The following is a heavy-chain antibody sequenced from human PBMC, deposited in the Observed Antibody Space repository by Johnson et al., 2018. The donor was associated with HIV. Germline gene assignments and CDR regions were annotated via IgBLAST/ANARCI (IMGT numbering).Heavy chain of an antibody. V-gene: IGHV3-66*01. CDR1: GFTVSSNY. D-gene: IGHD6-13*01. CDR2: IYSGGST. CDR3: ARRSSSWTSDPDDAFDI. Sequence: MLLVESGGGVVQPGRSLRASCAASGFTVSSNYMSWVRQAPGKGLEWVSLIYSGGSTYYADTVKGRFTISRDNSKNTLYLQMHSLRAEDTAVYYCARRSSSWTSDPDDAFDIWGQGTMVTVSS. J-gene: IGHJ3*02.